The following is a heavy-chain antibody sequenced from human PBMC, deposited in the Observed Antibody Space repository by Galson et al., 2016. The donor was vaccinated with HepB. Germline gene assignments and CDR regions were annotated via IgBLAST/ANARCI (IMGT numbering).Heavy chain of an antibody. D-gene: IGHD3-9*01. CDR3: ARGEQDDWHNVRF. CDR2: VTERGNT. J-gene: IGHJ4*02. CDR1: CRSFSGHY. V-gene: IGHV4-34*01. Sequence: SETLSPTCDVTCRSFSGHYCSWIRQSPGKGLEWNGEVTERGNTNFNPSLKSRFSMSMDTSKNHFSLKLHSVTAADTAVYYCARGEQDDWHNVRFWGPGTLVTVSP.